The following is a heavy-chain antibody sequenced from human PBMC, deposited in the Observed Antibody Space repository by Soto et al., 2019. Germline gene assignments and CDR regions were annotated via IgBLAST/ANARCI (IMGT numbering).Heavy chain of an antibody. CDR3: ANAPEYSFDF. CDR1: GDSVSIYSGA. D-gene: IGHD5-12*01. V-gene: IGHV6-1*01. CDR2: TYYRSKWYY. Sequence: SQTLSLTCVISGDSVSIYSGAWNWIRQSPSRGLEWLGRTYYRSKWYYDYAESVKSRIIISVDTSKNQFSLQLNSVTPEDAAVYYCANAPEYSFDFWAQETRVT. J-gene: IGHJ4*02.